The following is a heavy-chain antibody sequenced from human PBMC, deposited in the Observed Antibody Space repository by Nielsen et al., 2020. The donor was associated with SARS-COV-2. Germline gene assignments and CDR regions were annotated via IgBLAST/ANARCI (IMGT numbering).Heavy chain of an antibody. CDR3: ARGGYPAVAPRD. CDR2: IIPIFGTA. V-gene: IGHV1-69*13. D-gene: IGHD6-19*01. Sequence: SVKVSCKASGGTFSSYAVSWVRQAPGQGLEWMGGIIPIFGTANYAQKFQGRVMITADESTSTAYMELSSLRSEDTAVYYCARGGYPAVAPRDWGQGTLVTVSS. CDR1: GGTFSSYA. J-gene: IGHJ4*02.